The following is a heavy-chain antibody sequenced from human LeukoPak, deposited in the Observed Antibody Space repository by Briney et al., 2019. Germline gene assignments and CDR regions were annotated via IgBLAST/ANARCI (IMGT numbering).Heavy chain of an antibody. J-gene: IGHJ4*02. CDR3: ARPDTIWFGELLENPFDY. Sequence: PGGSLRLSCAASGFTFSSYAMPWVRQAPGKGLEWVAVISYDGSNKYYADSVKGRFTISRDNSKNTLYLQMNSLRAEDTAVYYCARPDTIWFGELLENPFDYWGQGTLVTVSS. CDR1: GFTFSSYA. V-gene: IGHV3-30-3*01. CDR2: ISYDGSNK. D-gene: IGHD3-10*01.